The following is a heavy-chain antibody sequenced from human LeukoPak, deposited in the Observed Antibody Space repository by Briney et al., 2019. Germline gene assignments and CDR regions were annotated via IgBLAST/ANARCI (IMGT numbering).Heavy chain of an antibody. J-gene: IGHJ5*02. V-gene: IGHV1-2*02. D-gene: IGHD2-2*01. CDR3: ARIWGSSTSCYDCWSDP. CDR2: INPNSGGT. CDR1: GYTFTGYY. Sequence: ASVKVSCKASGYTFTGYYMHWVRQAPGQGLEWMGWINPNSGGTTYAQKFQGRVTMTRDTSISTAYMELSRLRSDDTAVYYCARIWGSSTSCYDCWSDPWGQGTLVTVSS.